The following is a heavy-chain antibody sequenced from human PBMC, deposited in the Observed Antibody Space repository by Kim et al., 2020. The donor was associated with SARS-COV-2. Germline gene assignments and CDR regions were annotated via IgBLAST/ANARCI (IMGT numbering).Heavy chain of an antibody. J-gene: IGHJ4*02. D-gene: IGHD3-9*01. Sequence: PALKRRVTIPVDTAKNQFSLKLSSVTAAGTAVYYCARDDILTGYQGGLDYWGQGTLVTVSS. V-gene: IGHV4-34*01. CDR3: ARDDILTGYQGGLDY.